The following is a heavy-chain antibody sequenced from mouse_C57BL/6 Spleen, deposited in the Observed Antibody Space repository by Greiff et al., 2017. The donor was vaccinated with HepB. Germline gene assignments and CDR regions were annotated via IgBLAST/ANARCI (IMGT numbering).Heavy chain of an antibody. J-gene: IGHJ4*01. D-gene: IGHD2-1*01. CDR1: GYAFTNYL. V-gene: IGHV1-54*01. CDR3: ASRGGNNSMDY. CDR2: FNPGSGGT. Sequence: SGAELVRPGTSVKVSCKASGYAFTNYLIEWVKQRPGQGLEWIGVFNPGSGGTNYNEKFKGKATLTADKSSSTAYMQLCSLASEDAAVYVCASRGGNNSMDYWGQGTSVTVSS.